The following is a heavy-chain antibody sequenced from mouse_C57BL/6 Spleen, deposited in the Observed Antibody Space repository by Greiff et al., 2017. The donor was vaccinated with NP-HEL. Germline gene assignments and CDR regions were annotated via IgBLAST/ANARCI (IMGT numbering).Heavy chain of an antibody. CDR3: ARGINWGRHFDY. J-gene: IGHJ2*01. CDR2: IDPSDSYT. V-gene: IGHV1-50*01. Sequence: QVQLQQPGAELVKPGASVKLSCKASGYTFTSYWMQWVKQRPGQGLEWIGEIDPSDSYTNYNQKFKGKATLTVDTSSSTAYMQLSSLTSEDSAVYYCARGINWGRHFDYWGQGTTLTVSS. CDR1: GYTFTSYW. D-gene: IGHD4-1*01.